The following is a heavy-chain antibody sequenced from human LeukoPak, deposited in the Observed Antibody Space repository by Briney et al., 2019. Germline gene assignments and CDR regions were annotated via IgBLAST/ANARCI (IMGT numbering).Heavy chain of an antibody. D-gene: IGHD6-25*01. CDR3: ARDGAAGDNSAFDI. CDR1: GVTLSDHH. J-gene: IGHJ3*02. Sequence: VRCLRLSCAAPGVTLSDHHMDWVRQAPGKRLEWVGRTRDKARGYTTEYAASVEGRFTISRDDSKTLVYLQMNSLKTEDTAVYFCARDGAAGDNSAFDIWGQGTVVTVSS. V-gene: IGHV3-72*01. CDR2: TRDKARGYTT.